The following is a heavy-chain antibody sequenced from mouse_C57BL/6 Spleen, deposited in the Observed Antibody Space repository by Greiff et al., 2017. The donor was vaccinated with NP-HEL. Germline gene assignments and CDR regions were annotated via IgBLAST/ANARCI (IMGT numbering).Heavy chain of an antibody. Sequence: QVQLQQSGAELVRPGASVKLSCKASGYTFTDYYINWVKQRPGQGLEWIARIYPGSGNTYYNEKFKGKATLTAEKSSSTAYMQLSSLTSEDSAVYFCAREGYDYDEGFAYWGQGTLVTVSA. D-gene: IGHD2-4*01. CDR3: AREGYDYDEGFAY. J-gene: IGHJ3*01. V-gene: IGHV1-76*01. CDR2: IYPGSGNT. CDR1: GYTFTDYY.